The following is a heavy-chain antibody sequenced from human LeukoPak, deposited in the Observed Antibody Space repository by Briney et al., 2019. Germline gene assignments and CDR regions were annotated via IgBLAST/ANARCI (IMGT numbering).Heavy chain of an antibody. J-gene: IGHJ3*02. CDR3: ARYSSGDAFDT. V-gene: IGHV4-39*02. Sequence: ASVTVSLTCTGSSGSSCTSTDDWGWIRRRPGRGRGRVGCVSYSGNTYYNPSLRSPLTISLDTSKNHFALRLSSATAADTAVFYCARYSSGDAFDTWGQGTMVRVSS. CDR1: SGSSCTSTDD. D-gene: IGHD1-26*01. CDR2: VSYSGNT.